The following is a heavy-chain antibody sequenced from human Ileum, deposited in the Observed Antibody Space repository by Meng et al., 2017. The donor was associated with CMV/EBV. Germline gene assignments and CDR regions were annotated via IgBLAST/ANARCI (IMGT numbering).Heavy chain of an antibody. Sequence: FTTYDIHWVRQAAGQGLEWMGWMNPSSGNTGYAQKFQGRVTLTRNTSIATAYMELTSLRSDDTAMYYCARGFPMITIFGVVVRGFDPWGQGTLVTVSS. CDR2: MNPSSGNT. CDR3: ARGFPMITIFGVVVRGFDP. D-gene: IGHD3-3*01. V-gene: IGHV1-8*01. J-gene: IGHJ5*02. CDR1: FTTYD.